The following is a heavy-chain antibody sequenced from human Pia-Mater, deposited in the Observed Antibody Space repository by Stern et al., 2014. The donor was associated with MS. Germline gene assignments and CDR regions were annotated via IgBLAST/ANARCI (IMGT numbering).Heavy chain of an antibody. D-gene: IGHD6-19*01. CDR2: ISYDGNNQ. J-gene: IGHJ4*02. Sequence: VQLLESGGGVVQPGRSLRLSCATSGFPFSTYAIHWVRQAPGKGLEWVAVISYDGNNQYYADSVKGRFTISRDNSKNTLYLQMNSLTDEDTAVYYCARDPLAGTGAYFDYWGQGALVTVSS. CDR3: ARDPLAGTGAYFDY. CDR1: GFPFSTYA. V-gene: IGHV3-30-3*01.